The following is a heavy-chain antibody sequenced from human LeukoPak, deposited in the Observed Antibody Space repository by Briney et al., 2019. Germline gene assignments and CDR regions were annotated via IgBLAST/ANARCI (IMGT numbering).Heavy chain of an antibody. CDR3: ARLKYYDILTGYSTQLDY. CDR1: GGSISSGGHS. Sequence: SQTLSLTCTVSGGSISSGGHSWSWIRQPPGKGLEWIGYIYYSGSTYYNPSLKSRVTISVDTSKNQFSLKLSSVTAADTAVYYCARLKYYDILTGYSTQLDYWGQGTLVTVSS. J-gene: IGHJ4*02. D-gene: IGHD3-9*01. V-gene: IGHV4-31*03. CDR2: IYYSGST.